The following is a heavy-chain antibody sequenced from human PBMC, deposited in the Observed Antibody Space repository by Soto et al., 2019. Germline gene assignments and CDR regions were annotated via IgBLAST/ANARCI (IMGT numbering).Heavy chain of an antibody. CDR1: GCPLSRYA. V-gene: IGHV3-23*01. Sequence: GGSLRLPCAPSGCPLSRYAMSWVGQAPGKGLEWVSAISGSGGSTYYADSVKGRFTISRDNSKNTLYLQMNSLRAEDTAVYYCAKSNWFDPWGQGTLVTVSS. J-gene: IGHJ5*02. CDR3: AKSNWFDP. CDR2: ISGSGGST.